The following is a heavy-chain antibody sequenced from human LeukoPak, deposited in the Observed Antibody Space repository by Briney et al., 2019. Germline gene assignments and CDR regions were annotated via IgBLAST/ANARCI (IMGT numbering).Heavy chain of an antibody. CDR2: IGKGGDT. D-gene: IGHD3-16*01. CDR1: GFTFCNYD. J-gene: IGHJ4*02. V-gene: IGHV3-13*04. Sequence: GGSLRLACAASGFTFCNYDWHWVRQATGRGLEWVSGIGKGGDTYYADSVKGRFTISRENAKNSLYLQMNSRRAGDTAVYYCARGGPGPFDYWGQGTLVTVSS. CDR3: ARGGPGPFDY.